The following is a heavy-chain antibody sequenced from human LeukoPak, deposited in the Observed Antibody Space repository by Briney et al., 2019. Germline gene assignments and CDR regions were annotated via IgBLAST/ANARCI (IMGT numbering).Heavy chain of an antibody. J-gene: IGHJ3*02. Sequence: GGSLRLSCAASGFTFTTSWMHWVRQAPGKGLVWVSRINSDGSTTTYADSVKGRFTISRDNAKNTLYLHMNSLRGEDTAVYYCARVLGAAAGLRAFDIWGQGTLVFVSS. V-gene: IGHV3-74*01. D-gene: IGHD6-13*01. CDR2: INSDGSTT. CDR3: ARVLGAAAGLRAFDI. CDR1: GFTFTTSW.